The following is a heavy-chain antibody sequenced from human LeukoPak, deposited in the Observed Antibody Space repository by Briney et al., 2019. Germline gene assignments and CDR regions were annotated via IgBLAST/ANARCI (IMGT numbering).Heavy chain of an antibody. V-gene: IGHV4-59*08. J-gene: IGHJ6*02. CDR1: GGSISSYY. D-gene: IGHD3-10*01. CDR3: ARITMVRGVIYYYYYGMDV. Sequence: PSETLSLTCTVSGGSISSYYWSWIRQPPGKGLEWIGYIYYSGSTNYSPSLKSRVTISVDTSKNQFSLKLSSVTAADTAVYYCARITMVRGVIYYYYYGMDVWGQGTTVTVSS. CDR2: IYYSGST.